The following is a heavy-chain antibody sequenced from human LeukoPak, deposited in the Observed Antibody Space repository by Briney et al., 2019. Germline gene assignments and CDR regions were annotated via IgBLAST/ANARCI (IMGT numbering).Heavy chain of an antibody. CDR3: VKDVGRNYYYYGMDV. V-gene: IGHV3-9*01. CDR2: ISWNSGTV. CDR1: GFTFDVYA. J-gene: IGHJ6*02. Sequence: PGRSLRLSCAASGFTFDVYAMHWVRQAPGKGLEWVSGISWNSGTVGYADSVKGRFTISRDNAKNSLYLQMNSLRAEDTALYYCVKDVGRNYYYYGMDVWGQGTTVTVSS.